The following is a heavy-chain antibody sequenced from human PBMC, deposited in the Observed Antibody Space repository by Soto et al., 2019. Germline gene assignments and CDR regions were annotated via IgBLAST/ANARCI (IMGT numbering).Heavy chain of an antibody. CDR2: VHHSWGS. V-gene: IGHV4-59*08. CDR3: AIHPSDFCLVP. J-gene: IGHJ5*02. CDR1: GGSISSYY. D-gene: IGHD2-21*02. Sequence: SETLSLTCTVSGGSISSYYWSWFRQSPGKRMEWIGYVHHSWGSSYNPSLQSRVTVSVDTSKNQFSLKLSSVTAADTAVYYCAIHPSDFCLVPWGQGTLVTGSS.